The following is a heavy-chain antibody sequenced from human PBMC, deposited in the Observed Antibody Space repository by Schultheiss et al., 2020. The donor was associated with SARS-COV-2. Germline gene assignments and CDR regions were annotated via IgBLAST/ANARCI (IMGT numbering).Heavy chain of an antibody. CDR1: GGSISSYY. CDR2: IYWDDDK. Sequence: TLSLTCTVSGGSISSYYWSWIRQPPGKALEWLALIYWDDDKRYSPSLRTRLTITKDTSKNQVVLTMTNMDPVDTATYYCARIPEVYYGMDVWGQGTTVTVSS. V-gene: IGHV2-5*08. CDR3: ARIPEVYYGMDV. D-gene: IGHD1-14*01. J-gene: IGHJ6*02.